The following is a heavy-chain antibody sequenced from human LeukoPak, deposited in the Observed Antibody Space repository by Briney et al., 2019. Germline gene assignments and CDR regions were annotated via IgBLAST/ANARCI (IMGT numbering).Heavy chain of an antibody. D-gene: IGHD3-10*01. CDR2: ISGDGRGT. CDR3: ARMSPIMVRGVVYFQH. V-gene: IGHV3-74*01. CDR1: GFIFTDYW. J-gene: IGHJ1*01. Sequence: GGSMRLSCAASGFIFTDYWMHWVRQGPGKELVWVARISGDGRGTTYVDSVKGRFTISRDNAKSTAFLQMNSLRAEDTAVYYCARMSPIMVRGVVYFQHWGQGTLVTVSS.